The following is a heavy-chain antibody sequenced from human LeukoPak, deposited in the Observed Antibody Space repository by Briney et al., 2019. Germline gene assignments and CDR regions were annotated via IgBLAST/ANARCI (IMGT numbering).Heavy chain of an antibody. Sequence: GASVKVSCKASGYTFTSYDINWVRQATGQGLEWMGWMNPNSGDTGYAQKFQGRVTITRNTSISTAYMELSSLRSEDTAVYYCARDGGGRAYYYYYYMDVWGKGTTVTVSS. J-gene: IGHJ6*03. V-gene: IGHV1-8*03. CDR2: MNPNSGDT. CDR1: GYTFTSYD. D-gene: IGHD3-16*01. CDR3: ARDGGGRAYYYYYYMDV.